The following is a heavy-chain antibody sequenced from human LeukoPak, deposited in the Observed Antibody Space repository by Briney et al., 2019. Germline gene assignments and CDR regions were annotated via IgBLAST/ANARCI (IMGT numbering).Heavy chain of an antibody. CDR1: GFTFSSYA. CDR3: ARDLRMRESSGYSH. Sequence: GESLRLSCAASGFTFSSYAMSWVRQAPGKGLEWVSTISGGGGRTWYADSVKGRFTISRDNSKNTVDVQLNSLRAEDTAVYYCARDLRMRESSGYSHWGQGTLVTVSS. J-gene: IGHJ4*02. CDR2: ISGGGGRT. D-gene: IGHD3-22*01. V-gene: IGHV3-23*01.